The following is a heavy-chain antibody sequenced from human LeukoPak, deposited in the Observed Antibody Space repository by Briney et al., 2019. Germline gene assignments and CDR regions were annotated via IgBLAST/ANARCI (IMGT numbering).Heavy chain of an antibody. V-gene: IGHV1-18*01. CDR3: ARATKWKYAFDI. Sequence: ASVKVSCQASGYTFTSYGITWVRQAPGQGLEWMGWISGYNGNTNYAQNFQGRVTMTTDTSTSTAYMELRSLRSDDTAVYYCARATKWKYAFDIWGQRTMVTVSS. CDR2: ISGYNGNT. CDR1: GYTFTSYG. D-gene: IGHD1-7*01. J-gene: IGHJ3*02.